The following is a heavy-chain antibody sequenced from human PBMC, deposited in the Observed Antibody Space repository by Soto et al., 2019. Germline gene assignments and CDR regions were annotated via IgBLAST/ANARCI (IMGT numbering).Heavy chain of an antibody. V-gene: IGHV4-39*01. CDR1: GGSISSSSYY. J-gene: IGHJ4*02. Sequence: SETLSLTCTVSGGSISSSSYYWGWIRQPPGKGLEWIGSIYYSGSTYYNPSLKSRVTISVDTSKNQFSLKLSSVTAADTAVYYCARGDLRWLQYFFDYWGQGTLVTVSS. CDR3: ARGDLRWLQYFFDY. CDR2: IYYSGST. D-gene: IGHD3-9*01.